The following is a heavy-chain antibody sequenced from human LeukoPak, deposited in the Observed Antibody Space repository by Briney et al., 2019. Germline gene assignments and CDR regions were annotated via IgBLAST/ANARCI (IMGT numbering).Heavy chain of an antibody. D-gene: IGHD2-15*01. CDR2: ISSSGSTI. Sequence: YYWSWIRQAAGKGLEWVSYISSSGSTIYYADSVKGRFTISRDNAKNSLYLQMNSLRAEDTAVYSCARGADGVSSNSRGWFDPWGQGTLVTVSS. CDR1: YY. V-gene: IGHV3-11*04. J-gene: IGHJ5*02. CDR3: ARGADGVSSNSRGWFDP.